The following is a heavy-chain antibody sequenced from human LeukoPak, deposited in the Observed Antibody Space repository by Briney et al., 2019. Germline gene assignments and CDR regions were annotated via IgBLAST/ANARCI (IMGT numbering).Heavy chain of an antibody. CDR2: IKEDGSEK. D-gene: IGHD3-10*01. CDR1: GFTLSNYW. V-gene: IGHV3-7*01. J-gene: IGHJ3*02. Sequence: GGSLRLSCVASGFTLSNYWMSWVRQAPGKGLEWVANIKEDGSEKYYVGSVKGRSTISRDNAKNSLYLHMDSLTAEDTAIYYCARDWVAGVPFDAFDIWGQGTMVSVSS. CDR3: ARDWVAGVPFDAFDI.